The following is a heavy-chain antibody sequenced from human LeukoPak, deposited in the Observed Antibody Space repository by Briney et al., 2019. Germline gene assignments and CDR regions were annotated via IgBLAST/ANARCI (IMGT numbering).Heavy chain of an antibody. D-gene: IGHD1-1*01. CDR1: GGSISSYH. J-gene: IGHJ6*02. Sequence: SETLSLTCSVSGGSISSYHWSWIRQPPGKGLEWIGYIYYSGSTNYNPSLKSRVTISVDTSKNQFSLKLSSVTAADTAVYYCARGSGPTYGMDVWGHGTTVTVFS. CDR3: ARGSGPTYGMDV. CDR2: IYYSGST. V-gene: IGHV4-59*01.